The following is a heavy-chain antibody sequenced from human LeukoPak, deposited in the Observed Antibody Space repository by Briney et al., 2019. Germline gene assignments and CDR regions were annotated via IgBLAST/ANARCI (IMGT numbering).Heavy chain of an antibody. Sequence: PSETLSLTCTVSGDSITTSSYYWGWIRQPPGKGLEWIGSVYYSGVTYYNPSLKSRVTISVDTSKNQLSLKLSSVTAADTAVYYCARHFWSYCYIDYWGQGTLVTVSS. V-gene: IGHV4-39*01. CDR3: ARHFWSYCYIDY. J-gene: IGHJ4*02. CDR1: GDSITTSSYY. D-gene: IGHD3-3*01. CDR2: VYYSGVT.